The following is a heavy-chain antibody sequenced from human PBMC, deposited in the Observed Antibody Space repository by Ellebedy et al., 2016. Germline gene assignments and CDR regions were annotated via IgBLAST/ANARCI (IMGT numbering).Heavy chain of an antibody. CDR3: ARGITLPYYYYYYMDV. CDR2: MNPNSGNT. CDR1: GYTFTSYD. J-gene: IGHJ6*03. V-gene: IGHV1-8*01. D-gene: IGHD3-10*01. Sequence: ASVKVSXXASGYTFTSYDINWVRQATGQGLEWMGWMNPNSGNTGYAQKFQGRVAMTRNTSISTAYMELSSLRSEDTAVYYCARGITLPYYYYYYMDVWGKGTTVTVSS.